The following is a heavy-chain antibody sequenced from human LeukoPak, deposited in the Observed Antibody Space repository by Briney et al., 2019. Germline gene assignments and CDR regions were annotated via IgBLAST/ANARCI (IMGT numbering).Heavy chain of an antibody. CDR1: GGSISSGGYS. CDR3: ARAGDYDGDYFDY. V-gene: IGHV4-30-2*01. J-gene: IGHJ4*02. D-gene: IGHD4-17*01. CDR2: IYHSGST. Sequence: PSQTLSLTCAVSGGSISSGGYSWSWIRQPPGKGLEWIGYIYHSGSTYYNPSLKSRVTISVDRSKNQFSLKLSSVTAADTAVYYCARAGDYDGDYFDYWGQGTLVTASS.